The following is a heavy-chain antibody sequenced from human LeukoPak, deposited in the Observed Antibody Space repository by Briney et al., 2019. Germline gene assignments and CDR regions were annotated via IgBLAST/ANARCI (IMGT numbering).Heavy chain of an antibody. V-gene: IGHV1-18*01. D-gene: IGHD3-22*01. Sequence: ASVKVSCKASGYTFTSYGISWVRQAPGQGLEWMGWISAYNGNTNYAQKLQGRVTMTTDTSASTAYMELRSLRSDDTAVYYCARHGSDYYDSSGQYFQHWARAPWSPSPQ. CDR2: ISAYNGNT. CDR1: GYTFTSYG. CDR3: ARHGSDYYDSSGQYFQH. J-gene: IGHJ1*01.